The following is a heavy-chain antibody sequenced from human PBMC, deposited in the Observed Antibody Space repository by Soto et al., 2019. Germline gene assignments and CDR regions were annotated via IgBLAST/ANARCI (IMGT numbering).Heavy chain of an antibody. Sequence: EVHLLESGGNVVQPGGSLRLSCAASGFTFSSYAMNWVRQAPGKGLEWVSSISGNGRNTYYADSLKGRFTISRERSKNTRYLQLDSLRVEDTAIYYCAKALSSLGWLALGAPFDSWGQGTLVTVSS. CDR2: ISGNGRNT. D-gene: IGHD5-18*01. CDR3: AKALSSLGWLALGAPFDS. CDR1: GFTFSSYA. J-gene: IGHJ4*02. V-gene: IGHV3-23*01.